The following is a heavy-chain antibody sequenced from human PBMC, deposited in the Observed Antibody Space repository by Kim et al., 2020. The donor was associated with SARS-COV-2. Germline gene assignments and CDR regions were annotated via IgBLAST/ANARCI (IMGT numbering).Heavy chain of an antibody. J-gene: IGHJ4*02. CDR2: YYSGIT. V-gene: IGHV4-59*01. Sequence: YYSGITNSNPALKSRVTISLDTSKNQFSLKLSSVTAADTAVYYCAREGGNWGQGTLVTVSS. CDR3: AREGGN. D-gene: IGHD3-16*01.